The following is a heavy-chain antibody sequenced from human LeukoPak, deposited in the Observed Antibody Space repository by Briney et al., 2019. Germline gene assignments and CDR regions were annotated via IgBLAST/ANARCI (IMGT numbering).Heavy chain of an antibody. CDR2: ISSSSTI. Sequence: GGSLRLSCAASGFTFSSYSMNWVRQAPGKGLEWVSYISSSSTIYYADSVKGRFTISRDNAKNSLYLQMNSLRAEDTAVYYCARESSGLAWGQGTLVTVSS. CDR1: GFTFSSYS. CDR3: ARESSGLA. J-gene: IGHJ5*02. V-gene: IGHV3-48*01. D-gene: IGHD3-22*01.